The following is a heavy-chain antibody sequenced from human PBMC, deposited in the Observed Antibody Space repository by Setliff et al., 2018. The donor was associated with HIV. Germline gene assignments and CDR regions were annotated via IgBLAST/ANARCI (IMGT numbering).Heavy chain of an antibody. CDR1: GYSINSGFS. Sequence: SETLSLTCAASGYSINSGFSRAWIRPPPGQGPQWIGSIYQSGSIYYNPSLQSRVTISVDSSKNQFSLNLFSVTAADTAVYYCARPRRVRSRAWYWFDIWGHGTVVTVSS. V-gene: IGHV4-38-2*01. CDR3: ARPRRVRSRAWYWFDI. CDR2: IYQSGSI. J-gene: IGHJ5*01. D-gene: IGHD6-19*01.